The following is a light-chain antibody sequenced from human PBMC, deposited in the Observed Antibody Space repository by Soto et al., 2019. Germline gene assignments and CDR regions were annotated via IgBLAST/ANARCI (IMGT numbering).Light chain of an antibody. CDR1: SGDVGGYDY. CDR2: EVT. Sequence: QSALTQPASVSGSPGQSITISCTGTSGDVGGYDYVSWYQQHPAKAPKLIIFEVTNRPSGVSNRFSASKSGNTASLTISGLQAEDGADYYCSSYTTRSTYVFGTGTKVTVL. V-gene: IGLV2-14*01. CDR3: SSYTTRSTYV. J-gene: IGLJ1*01.